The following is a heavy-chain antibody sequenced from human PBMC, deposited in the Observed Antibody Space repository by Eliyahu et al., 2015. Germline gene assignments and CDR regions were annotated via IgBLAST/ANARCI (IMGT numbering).Heavy chain of an antibody. D-gene: IGHD6-19*01. J-gene: IGHJ6*02. Sequence: QVQLVQSGAEVKKPGASVKVSCKASGYTFXXYDXNWVXXAXGQGLEWMGWMNPNRGNTGYAQKFQGRVTMTRNTSISTAYMELSSLRSEDTAVYYCARDGQWLVRHYLFGDIEGDYYYGMDVWGQGTTVTVSS. V-gene: IGHV1-8*01. CDR2: MNPNRGNT. CDR1: GYTFXXYD. CDR3: ARDGQWLVRHYLFGDIEGDYYYGMDV.